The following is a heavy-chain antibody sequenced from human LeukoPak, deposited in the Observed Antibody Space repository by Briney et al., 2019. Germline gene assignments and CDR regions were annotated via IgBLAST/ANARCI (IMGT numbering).Heavy chain of an antibody. CDR2: IYYRGRT. J-gene: IGHJ5*02. D-gene: IGHD4-17*01. V-gene: IGHV4-59*01. CDR1: GGSISRYT. Sequence: PSGTLSLTCTASGGSISRYTWRWIRQPPGKGLEAIGYIYYRGRTHYNPSLKSRVTISVYPSTHQFPLTLSPVTAADSPVCYRARSSTVTTGSWFDPWGQGTLATVSS. CDR3: ARSSTVTTGSWFDP.